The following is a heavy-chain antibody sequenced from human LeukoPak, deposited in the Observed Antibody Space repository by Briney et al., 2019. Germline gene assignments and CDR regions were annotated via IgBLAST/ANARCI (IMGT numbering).Heavy chain of an antibody. D-gene: IGHD1-7*01. CDR2: INTDGSST. V-gene: IGHV3-74*01. CDR3: AREKNDWNYALYFDY. CDR1: GFTFSSYW. Sequence: GGSLRLSCAASGFTFSSYWMHWVRQAPGKGLVWVSLINTDGSSTSYADSVKGRFTISRDNAKNTLYLQMNSLRAEDTAVYYCAREKNDWNYALYFDYWGQGTLVTVSS. J-gene: IGHJ4*02.